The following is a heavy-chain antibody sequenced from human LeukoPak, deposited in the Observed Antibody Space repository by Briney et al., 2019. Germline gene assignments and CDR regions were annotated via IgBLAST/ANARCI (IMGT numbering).Heavy chain of an antibody. Sequence: PSETLSLTCVVYGGSFSGYYWTWIRQPPGKGLEWIGDVNHSGSTNYNPSLASRVTISVDTSKSQFSLKLSSVTAADTSVYYCARGREVTRDFDYWGQGTLVSVSS. CDR1: GGSFSGYY. CDR2: VNHSGST. J-gene: IGHJ4*02. D-gene: IGHD4-11*01. CDR3: ARGREVTRDFDY. V-gene: IGHV4-34*01.